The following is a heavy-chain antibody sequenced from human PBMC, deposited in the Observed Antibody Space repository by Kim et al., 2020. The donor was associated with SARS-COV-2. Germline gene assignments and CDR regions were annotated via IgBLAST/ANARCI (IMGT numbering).Heavy chain of an antibody. V-gene: IGHV3-48*04. CDR1: GLLFSGYA. CDR3: APGGGNNAFDY. J-gene: IGHJ4*02. D-gene: IGHD1-20*01. CDR2: ISRDGNTV. Sequence: GGSLRLSCAASGLLFSGYAMNWVRQTPEKGLEWVSYISRDGNTVYYADSVRGRFTISRDNAKNSLYLQMNNLRGEDTAVYYCAPGGGNNAFDYWGQGTLVHVSS.